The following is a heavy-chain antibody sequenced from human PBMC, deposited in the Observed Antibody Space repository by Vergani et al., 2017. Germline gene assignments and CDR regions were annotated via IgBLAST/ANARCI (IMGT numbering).Heavy chain of an antibody. CDR1: GASIRSSNYY. CDR2: IYYSGST. CDR3: ARHSTVEWLVKLGWIDP. J-gene: IGHJ5*02. Sequence: QLQLQESGPGLVKPSATLSLTCSVSGASIRSSNYYWGWIRQPPGKWLEWIASIYYSGSTYYNPSLKSRVTISVDTSKNQFSLKLSSVPAADPAVYFCARHSTVEWLVKLGWIDPWGQGILVTVSS. V-gene: IGHV4-39*01. D-gene: IGHD6-19*01.